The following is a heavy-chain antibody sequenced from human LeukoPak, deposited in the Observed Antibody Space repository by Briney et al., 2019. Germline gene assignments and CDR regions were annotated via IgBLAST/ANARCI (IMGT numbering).Heavy chain of an antibody. Sequence: SETLSLTCTVSGGSISSSSYYWGWLRQPPGKGLEWIGSMYYSGSTHYNPSLKSRVTISVDTSKNQFSLKLSSVTAADTAVYYCARHSGPYSSSWFDYWGQGTLVTVSS. J-gene: IGHJ5*01. V-gene: IGHV4-39*01. D-gene: IGHD6-13*01. CDR3: ARHSGPYSSSWFDY. CDR2: MYYSGST. CDR1: GGSISSSSYY.